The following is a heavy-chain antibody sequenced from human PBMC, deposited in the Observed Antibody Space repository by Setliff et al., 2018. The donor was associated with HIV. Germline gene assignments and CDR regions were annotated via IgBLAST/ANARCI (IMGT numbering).Heavy chain of an antibody. CDR3: ARDLIRLGYNSGTGYFDY. CDR2: MSYDGSDD. V-gene: IGHV3-30*04. D-gene: IGHD5-18*01. CDR1: GLTFSRYA. Sequence: GGSLRLSCTASGLTFSRYARDWVRQDPGKGLEWVAVMSYDGSDDYYADSARGRFTVSRDNSKSTVYLIMNSLRTEDTGVYYCARDLIRLGYNSGTGYFDYWGQGTLVTVSS. J-gene: IGHJ4*02.